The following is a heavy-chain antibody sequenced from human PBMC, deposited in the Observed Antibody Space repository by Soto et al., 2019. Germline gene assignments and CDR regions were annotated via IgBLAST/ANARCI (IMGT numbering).Heavy chain of an antibody. V-gene: IGHV1-69*04. CDR2: IIPILGIA. J-gene: IGHJ5*02. CDR3: ARDQWELTTYNWFDP. CDR1: GGTFSSYT. D-gene: IGHD1-26*01. Sequence: SVKVSCKASGGTFSSYTISWVRQAPGQGLEWMGRIIPILGIANYAQKFQGRVTITADKSTSTAYMELSSLRSEDTAVYYCARDQWELTTYNWFDPWGQGTLVTVSS.